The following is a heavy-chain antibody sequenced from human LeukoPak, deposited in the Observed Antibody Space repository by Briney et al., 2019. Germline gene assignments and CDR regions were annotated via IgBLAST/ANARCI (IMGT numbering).Heavy chain of an antibody. CDR1: GFPFSSHA. J-gene: IGHJ5*02. Sequence: GGSLRLSCAASGFPFSSHAMSWVRQPPGKGLEWVAAISNGKTYYADSVRGRFAISRDDSTNTVYLHMNSLRNEDTALYHCVREAGYCAPVCVKTNWFDPWGQGTLVTVS. CDR3: VREAGYCAPVCVKTNWFDP. D-gene: IGHD2-15*01. CDR2: ISNGKT. V-gene: IGHV3-23*01.